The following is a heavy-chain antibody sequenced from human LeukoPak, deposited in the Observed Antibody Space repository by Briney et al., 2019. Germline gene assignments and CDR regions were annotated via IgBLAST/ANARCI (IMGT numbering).Heavy chain of an antibody. CDR2: VAYDGSSK. CDR1: GFIFSNYA. V-gene: IGHV3-30*04. CDR3: ARDGVTRRYNMYFYMDV. Sequence: GGSLRLSCAASGFIFSNYALHWVRQAPGKGLEWVAFVAYDGSSKYYRDSVKGRFIISRDYSRNTLYLQMNSLRGDDTAVYYCARDGVTRRYNMYFYMDVWGKGTTVTVSS. J-gene: IGHJ6*04. D-gene: IGHD3-3*01.